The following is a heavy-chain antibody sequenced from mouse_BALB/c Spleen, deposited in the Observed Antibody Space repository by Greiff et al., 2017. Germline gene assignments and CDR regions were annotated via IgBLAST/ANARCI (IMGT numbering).Heavy chain of an antibody. Sequence: EVQLQQSGPELVKPGASVKMSCKASGYTFTSYVMHWVKQKPGQGLEWIGYINPYNDGTKYNEKFKGKATLTSDKSSSTAYMELSSLTSEDSAVYYCARGEYYGSSYGYFDYWGQGTTLTVSS. J-gene: IGHJ2*01. CDR2: INPYNDGT. CDR1: GYTFTSYV. CDR3: ARGEYYGSSYGYFDY. V-gene: IGHV1-14*01. D-gene: IGHD1-1*01.